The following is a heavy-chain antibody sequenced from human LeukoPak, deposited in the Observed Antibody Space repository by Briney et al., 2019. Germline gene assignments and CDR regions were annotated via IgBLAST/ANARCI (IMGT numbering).Heavy chain of an antibody. CDR3: TTALGTYYYGSGSYYNQVDY. V-gene: IGHV3-15*01. CDR1: GFTFSNAW. CDR2: IKSKTDGGTT. D-gene: IGHD3-10*01. Sequence: GGSLRLSCAASGFTFSNAWMSWVRQAPGKGLERVGRIKSKTDGGTTDYAAPVKGRFTISRDDSKNTLYPQMNSLKTEDTAVYYCTTALGTYYYGSGSYYNQVDYWGQGTLVTVSS. J-gene: IGHJ4*02.